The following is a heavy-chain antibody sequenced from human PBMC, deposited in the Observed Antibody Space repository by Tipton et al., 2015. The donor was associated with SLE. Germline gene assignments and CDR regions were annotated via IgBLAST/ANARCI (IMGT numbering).Heavy chain of an antibody. CDR1: GGSINSYY. J-gene: IGHJ3*01. D-gene: IGHD3-9*01. Sequence: GLVKPSETLSLTCTVSGGSINSYYWTWIRQPPGMGLEWVGYIYSSGSANYNPSLKSRVAISVDSSKNQFSLRLTSVTAADTAVYYCARGTGYLSPFDFWGQGTLVTVSS. CDR2: IYSSGSA. CDR3: ARGTGYLSPFDF. V-gene: IGHV4-59*01.